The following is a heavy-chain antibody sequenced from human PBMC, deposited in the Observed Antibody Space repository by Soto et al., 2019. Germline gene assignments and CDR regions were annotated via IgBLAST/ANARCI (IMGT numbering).Heavy chain of an antibody. CDR3: ARSFPRSRIWFDY. J-gene: IGHJ4*02. Sequence: GASVKVSCKASGYTFTNYAMPWVRQAPGQRLEWMGWINAGNGNTKYSQKFQGRVTITRDTSASTAYMELSSLRSEDTAVYYCARSFPRSRIWFDYWGQGTLVTVSS. CDR1: GYTFTNYA. CDR2: INAGNGNT. V-gene: IGHV1-3*01.